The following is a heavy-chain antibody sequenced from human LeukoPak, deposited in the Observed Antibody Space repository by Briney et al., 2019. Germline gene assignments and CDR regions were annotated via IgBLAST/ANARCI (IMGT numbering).Heavy chain of an antibody. V-gene: IGHV4-59*01. Sequence: SSETLSLTCTVSGGSINNYYWSWVRQPPGEGLEWIGYIYYSGSANYNPPLKSRVTISVDTSKSQFSLKLSSMTGADTAVYYCARVRRGNGWAIDYWGQGTLVTVSS. J-gene: IGHJ4*02. CDR1: GGSINNYY. CDR3: ARVRRGNGWAIDY. CDR2: IYYSGSA. D-gene: IGHD6-19*01.